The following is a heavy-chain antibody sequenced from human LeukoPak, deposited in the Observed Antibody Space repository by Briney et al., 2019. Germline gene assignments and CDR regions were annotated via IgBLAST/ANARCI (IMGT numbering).Heavy chain of an antibody. J-gene: IGHJ4*02. CDR1: GFTFSSYG. V-gene: IGHV3-23*01. CDR2: ISGSGGST. CDR3: AKTPDSSGYYYFDY. D-gene: IGHD3-22*01. Sequence: GGSLRLSCAASGFTFSSYGMSWVRQAPGKGLEWVSAISGSGGSTYYADSVKGRFTISRDNSKNTLYLQMNSLRAEDTAVYYCAKTPDSSGYYYFDYWGQGTLVTVSS.